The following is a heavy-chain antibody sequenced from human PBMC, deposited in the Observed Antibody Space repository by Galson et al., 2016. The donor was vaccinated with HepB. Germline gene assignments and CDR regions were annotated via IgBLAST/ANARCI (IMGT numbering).Heavy chain of an antibody. V-gene: IGHV3-21*01. J-gene: IGHJ4*02. D-gene: IGHD2-15*01. Sequence: SLRLSCAASGFTFRSYAMNWVRQAPGKGLEWVSSISSSSTYIYYADPVKGRFTISRDNAKNSLYLQMNSLRAEDTVVYYCARADSVFDYWGQGTLVTVSS. CDR2: ISSSSTYI. CDR1: GFTFRSYA. CDR3: ARADSVFDY.